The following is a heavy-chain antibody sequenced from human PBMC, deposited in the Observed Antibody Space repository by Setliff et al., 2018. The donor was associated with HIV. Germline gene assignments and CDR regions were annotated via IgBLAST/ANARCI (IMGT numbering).Heavy chain of an antibody. CDR3: ARGVRGYGEIRYFFYYYYMDV. D-gene: IGHD3-9*01. CDR1: GGSISSYY. V-gene: IGHV4-59*08. J-gene: IGHJ6*03. Sequence: PSETLSLTCTVSGGSISSYYWSWIRQPPGKGLEWIGYIYYSGSTNYNPSLKIRVTISVDTSKNQFSPKLSSVTAADTAVYYCARGVRGYGEIRYFFYYYYMDVWGKGTTVTVSS. CDR2: IYYSGST.